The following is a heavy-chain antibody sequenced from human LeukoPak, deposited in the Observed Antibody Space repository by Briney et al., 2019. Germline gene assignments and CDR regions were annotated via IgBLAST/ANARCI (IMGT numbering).Heavy chain of an antibody. Sequence: PGRSLRLSCAASGLTFSSYAMSWVRQAPGKGLEWVSAISGSGRTAYYADSVKGRFTISRDNSKNTLYLQMNSLRVEDTAVYYCAKPPEGTVVAALSYYGMDVWGHGTTVTVPS. CDR3: AKPPEGTVVAALSYYGMDV. V-gene: IGHV3-23*01. D-gene: IGHD4-23*01. CDR1: GLTFSSYA. CDR2: ISGSGRTA. J-gene: IGHJ6*02.